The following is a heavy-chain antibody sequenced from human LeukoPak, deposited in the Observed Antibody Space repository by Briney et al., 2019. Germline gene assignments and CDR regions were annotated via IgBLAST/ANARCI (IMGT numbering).Heavy chain of an antibody. CDR1: GFTFSSYA. CDR2: ISDDGSNK. D-gene: IGHD1-26*01. CDR3: ARDRHSGSFYGYFDY. Sequence: PGGSLRLSCAASGFTFSSYAMHWVRQAPGKGLEWVAVISDDGSNKHYADSVRGRFTISRDSSKNTLSLQMISLRAEDTALYYCARDRHSGSFYGYFDYWGQGTLVTVSS. V-gene: IGHV3-30-3*01. J-gene: IGHJ4*02.